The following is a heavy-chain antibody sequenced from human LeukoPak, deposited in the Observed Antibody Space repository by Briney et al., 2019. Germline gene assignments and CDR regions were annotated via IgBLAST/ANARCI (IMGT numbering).Heavy chain of an antibody. J-gene: IGHJ4*02. Sequence: GSLRLSCAASGFTFSNYAITWIRQPPGKGLEWIGEINHSGSTNYNPSLKSRVTISVDTSKNQFSLKLSSVTAADTAVYYCARGYGDYVLDYWGQGTLVTVSS. CDR2: INHSGST. D-gene: IGHD4-17*01. CDR1: GFTFSNYA. V-gene: IGHV4-34*01. CDR3: ARGYGDYVLDY.